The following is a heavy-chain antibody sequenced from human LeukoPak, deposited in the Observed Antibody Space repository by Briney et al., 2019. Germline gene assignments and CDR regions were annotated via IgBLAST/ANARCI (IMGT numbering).Heavy chain of an antibody. V-gene: IGHV4-59*08. Sequence: SETLSLTCSVSGVSISSYYWSWIRQPPGKGLEWIGYIYYRGNITYNPSLKSRVTISVDTSKTQFSLKLSSVTAADTAVYYCARVVFGFDYWGQGTLVTVSS. CDR2: IYYRGNI. J-gene: IGHJ4*02. CDR3: ARVVFGFDY. CDR1: GVSISSYY. D-gene: IGHD2-2*01.